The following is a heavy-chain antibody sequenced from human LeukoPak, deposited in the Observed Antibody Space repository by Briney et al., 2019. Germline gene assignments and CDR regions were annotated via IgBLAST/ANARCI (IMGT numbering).Heavy chain of an antibody. D-gene: IGHD3-22*01. CDR2: MNPNSGST. CDR1: GYTFTSYG. CDR3: ARGGSYYDSSGYPHDAFDI. J-gene: IGHJ3*02. V-gene: IGHV1-8*02. Sequence: ASVKVSCKASGYTFTSYGISWVRQAPGQGLEWMGWMNPNSGSTVYAQKFQGRVTMTGNTSISTAYMELSSLRSEDTAVYYCARGGSYYDSSGYPHDAFDIWGQGTMVTVSS.